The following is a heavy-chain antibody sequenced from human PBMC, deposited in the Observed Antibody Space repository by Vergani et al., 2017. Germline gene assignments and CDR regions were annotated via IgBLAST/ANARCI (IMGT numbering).Heavy chain of an antibody. J-gene: IGHJ6*02. CDR1: GCSISSYY. V-gene: IGHV4-59*01. Sequence: QVQLQESGPGLVKPSETLSLTCTVSGCSISSYYLSWIRQPPGKGLEWIGYIYYSGSTNYNPSLKSRVTISVDTSKNQFSLKLSSVTAADTAVYYCARGALSGSYEPGMDVWGQGTTVTVSS. CDR2: IYYSGST. D-gene: IGHD1-26*01. CDR3: ARGALSGSYEPGMDV.